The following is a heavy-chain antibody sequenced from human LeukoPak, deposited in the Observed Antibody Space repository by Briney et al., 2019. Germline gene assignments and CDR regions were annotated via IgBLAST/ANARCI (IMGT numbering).Heavy chain of an antibody. CDR3: ARSVLFDP. CDR2: IYYSGST. CDR1: GDSIRSYY. V-gene: IGHV4-59*01. J-gene: IGHJ5*02. Sequence: SETLSLTCTVSGDSIRSYYWSWTRQPPGKGLEWIGYIYYSGSTNYNPSLKSRVTMSVDTSKNQFSLKLSSVTAADTAVYYCARSVLFDPWGQGTLVTVSS.